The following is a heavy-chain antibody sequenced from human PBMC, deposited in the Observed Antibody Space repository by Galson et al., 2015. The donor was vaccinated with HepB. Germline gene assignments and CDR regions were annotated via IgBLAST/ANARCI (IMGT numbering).Heavy chain of an antibody. J-gene: IGHJ4*02. CDR1: GFTFSIYA. D-gene: IGHD2-2*02. CDR3: AKRSPYTSSYYFDF. CDR2: ISGSGTST. Sequence: SLRLSCAASGFTFSIYAMSWVRQAPGKGLQWVSGISGSGTSTYYADSVEGRFTISRDNSKNTLYLQMNSLRAEDTAIYYCAKRSPYTSSYYFDFWGQGTLVTVSA. V-gene: IGHV3-23*01.